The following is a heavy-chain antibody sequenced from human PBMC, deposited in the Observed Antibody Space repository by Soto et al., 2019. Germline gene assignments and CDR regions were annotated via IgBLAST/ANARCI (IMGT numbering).Heavy chain of an antibody. V-gene: IGHV3-30-3*01. CDR1: GFTFSHYA. Sequence: QVQMVESGGGVVQPGKSLRLSCAASGFTFSHYAMHWVRQAPGKGLEWVAVISYDGTTESYADSVKGRFTISRDNSKSTLYLQMGSLRTEDTAVYYCASPTTEIDYWGQGTLVTVSS. CDR3: ASPTTEIDY. D-gene: IGHD1-26*01. CDR2: ISYDGTTE. J-gene: IGHJ4*02.